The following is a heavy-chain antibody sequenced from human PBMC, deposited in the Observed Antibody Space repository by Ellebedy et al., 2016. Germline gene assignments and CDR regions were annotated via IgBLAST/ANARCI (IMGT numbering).Heavy chain of an antibody. CDR1: GFTFSSYA. J-gene: IGHJ3*02. V-gene: IGHV3-21*01. Sequence: GESLKISXAASGFTFSSYAMHWVRQAPGKGLEWVSSISSSSSYIYYADSVKGRFTISRDNAKNSLYLQMNSLRAEDTAVYYCASRLRDAFDIWGQGTMVTVSS. D-gene: IGHD4-17*01. CDR2: ISSSSSYI. CDR3: ASRLRDAFDI.